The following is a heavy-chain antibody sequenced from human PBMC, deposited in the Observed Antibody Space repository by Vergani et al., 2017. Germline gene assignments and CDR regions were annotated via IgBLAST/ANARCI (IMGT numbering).Heavy chain of an antibody. Sequence: QVQLVETGGGVVQPGGSLRLYCATSGFSFNTYGAHWVRQAPGKGFVCVAFIGYDGRIKYNVDSVKGRFTISRDTSKKTLSLQMRSLRADDTAVYYCAKDGRENSDYGYFDYLGQGTLVTVSS. J-gene: IGHJ4*02. CDR2: IGYDGRIK. CDR3: AKDGRENSDYGYFDY. CDR1: GFSFNTYG. D-gene: IGHD4-17*01. V-gene: IGHV3-30*02.